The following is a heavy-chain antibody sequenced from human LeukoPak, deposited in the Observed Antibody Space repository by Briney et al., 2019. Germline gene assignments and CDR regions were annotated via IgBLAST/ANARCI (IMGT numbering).Heavy chain of an antibody. V-gene: IGHV3-66*01. CDR2: IYSGGST. J-gene: IGHJ4*02. D-gene: IGHD3-22*01. Sequence: GGSLRLSCAASGFTVSSNYMSWVRQAPGKGLEWVSVIYSGGSTYYADSVKGRFTISRDNSKNTLYLQMNSLRAEDTAVYYCARSYDSSCYYLDYWGQGTLVTVSS. CDR3: ARSYDSSCYYLDY. CDR1: GFTVSSNY.